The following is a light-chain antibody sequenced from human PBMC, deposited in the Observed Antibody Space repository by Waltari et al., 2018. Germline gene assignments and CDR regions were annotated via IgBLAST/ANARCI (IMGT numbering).Light chain of an antibody. CDR1: SSTIVAYSD. V-gene: IGLV1-40*01. J-gene: IGLJ3*02. CDR2: GNN. Sequence: QPVLTPPPSVSGAPGHRVTISCTESSSTIVAYSDGHCYRQLPATAPKLLIYGNNHRPSGVPDRFSGSRSGTSASLAITGLQAEDEADYYCQSYDSGLSGWVFGGGTKLTVL. CDR3: QSYDSGLSGWV.